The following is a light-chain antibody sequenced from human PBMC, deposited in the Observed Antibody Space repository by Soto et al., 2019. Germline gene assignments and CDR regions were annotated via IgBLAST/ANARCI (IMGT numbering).Light chain of an antibody. CDR1: QTVSTY. CDR3: QQYNTYSSLT. V-gene: IGKV1-39*01. Sequence: DIQMTQSPSSLSASVGDRVTISCRASQTVSTYLNWYQHKPGRGPSLLIYAASSLQSGVPSRFSGSGSGTDFTLTISSLQPDDFATYYCQQYNTYSSLTFGGGTKVEIK. CDR2: AAS. J-gene: IGKJ4*01.